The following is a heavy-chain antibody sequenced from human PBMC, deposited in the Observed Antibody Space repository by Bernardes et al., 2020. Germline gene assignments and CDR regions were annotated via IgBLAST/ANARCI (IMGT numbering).Heavy chain of an antibody. V-gene: IGHV3-73*01. CDR1: GGSFSGYY. J-gene: IGHJ4*02. CDR3: TRRGVTTSA. CDR2: IRSKANSYAT. D-gene: IGHD4-17*01. Sequence: ETLSLTCAVYGGSFSGYYWSWVRQASGKGLEWVGRIRSKANSYATAYAASVKGRFTISRDDSKNTAYLQMNSLKTEDTAVYYCTRRGVTTSAWGQGTLVTVSS.